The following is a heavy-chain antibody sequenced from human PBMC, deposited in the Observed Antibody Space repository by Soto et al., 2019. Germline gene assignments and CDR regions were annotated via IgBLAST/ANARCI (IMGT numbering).Heavy chain of an antibody. Sequence: PGGSLRLSCAASGFTFSSYGMHWVRQAPGKGLEWVAVISYDGSNKYYADSVKGRFTISRDNSKNTLYLQMNSLRAEDTAVYYCAKVYYDSSGYHLSLDYWGQRTLVTVSS. J-gene: IGHJ4*02. CDR3: AKVYYDSSGYHLSLDY. D-gene: IGHD3-22*01. V-gene: IGHV3-30*18. CDR1: GFTFSSYG. CDR2: ISYDGSNK.